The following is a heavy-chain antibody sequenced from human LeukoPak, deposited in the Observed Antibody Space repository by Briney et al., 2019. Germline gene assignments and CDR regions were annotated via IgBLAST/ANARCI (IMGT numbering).Heavy chain of an antibody. CDR3: ARSGSDGSMTQFAY. CDR1: GFTVSNNY. J-gene: IGHJ4*02. Sequence: PGGSLRLSCATSGFTVSNNYMNWVRQAPGKGLEWVSVIYSGGSTYYADSVKGRFTISRDNLKNTLYLQMNSLRTEDTAMYYCARSGSDGSMTQFAYWGQGTLVTVSS. CDR2: IYSGGST. V-gene: IGHV3-53*01. D-gene: IGHD3-10*01.